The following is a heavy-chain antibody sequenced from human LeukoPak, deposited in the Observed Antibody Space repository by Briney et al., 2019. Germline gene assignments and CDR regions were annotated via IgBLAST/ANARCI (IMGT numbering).Heavy chain of an antibody. Sequence: SVKVSCKASGGTFSSYAISWVRQAPGQGLEWMGGIIPIFGTANYAQKFQGRVTITADESTSTAYMELSSLRSEDTAVYYCARDSNHYDILTGYKVGTYYYYGMDVWGQGTTVTVSS. D-gene: IGHD3-9*01. J-gene: IGHJ6*02. CDR1: GGTFSSYA. CDR2: IIPIFGTA. CDR3: ARDSNHYDILTGYKVGTYYYYGMDV. V-gene: IGHV1-69*13.